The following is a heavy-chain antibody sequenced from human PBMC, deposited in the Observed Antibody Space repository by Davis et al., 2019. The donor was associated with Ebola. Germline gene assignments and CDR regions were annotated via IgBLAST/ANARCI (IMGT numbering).Heavy chain of an antibody. CDR2: ISSSSTYI. D-gene: IGHD6-13*01. J-gene: IGHJ4*02. V-gene: IGHV3-21*01. Sequence: GESLKISCAASGFTFSSYNMNWVRQAPGKGLEWVSVISSSSTYIYYADSVKGRFTISRDNAKNSLYLQMNSLRAEDTAVYYCASSGPLQQLVYWGQGTLVTVSS. CDR3: ASSGPLQQLVY. CDR1: GFTFSSYN.